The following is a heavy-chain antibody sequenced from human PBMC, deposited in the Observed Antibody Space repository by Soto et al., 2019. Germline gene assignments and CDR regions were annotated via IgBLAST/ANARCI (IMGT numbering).Heavy chain of an antibody. Sequence: GGSLRLSGAASGFAFGTYCIHWVRQAPCKGLEWVAVTSYDGIKKYYADSVKGRFTISRDNSNNTVYLQMNSLRLEDTAIYYCAKDRGIADTHYYGLDVCGQRTTVTFCS. J-gene: IGHJ6*02. V-gene: IGHV3-30*18. D-gene: IGHD3-10*01. CDR3: AKDRGIADTHYYGLDV. CDR2: TSYDGIKK. CDR1: GFAFGTYC.